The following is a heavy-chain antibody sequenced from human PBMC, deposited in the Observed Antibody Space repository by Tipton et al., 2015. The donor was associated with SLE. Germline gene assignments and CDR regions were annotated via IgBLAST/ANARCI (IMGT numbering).Heavy chain of an antibody. J-gene: IGHJ4*02. D-gene: IGHD1-26*01. CDR2: INPNSGGT. Sequence: QLVQSGAEVKKPGASVKVSCKASGYTFTGYYMHWVRQAPGQGLEWMGRINPNSGGTNYAQKFQGRVTMTRDTSISTAYMELSRLRSDDTAVYYCARTPSQGWELPYFDYWGQGTLVTVSS. V-gene: IGHV1-2*06. CDR1: GYTFTGYY. CDR3: ARTPSQGWELPYFDY.